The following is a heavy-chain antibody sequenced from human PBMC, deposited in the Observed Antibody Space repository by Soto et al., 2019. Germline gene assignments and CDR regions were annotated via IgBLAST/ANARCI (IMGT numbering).Heavy chain of an antibody. J-gene: IGHJ4*02. CDR3: AVSVEAPAIPTFDN. D-gene: IGHD6-19*01. CDR2: IDPNGGST. CDR1: GDTLTRHH. V-gene: IGHV1-46*01. Sequence: SVKVSCKASGDTLTRHHIHWMRQAPGQGLEWVGKIDPNGGSTIYAQKFQDRVIMTRDTSTRTVYMELGSLQPDDTAVYYCAVSVEAPAIPTFDNWGQGALVTVS.